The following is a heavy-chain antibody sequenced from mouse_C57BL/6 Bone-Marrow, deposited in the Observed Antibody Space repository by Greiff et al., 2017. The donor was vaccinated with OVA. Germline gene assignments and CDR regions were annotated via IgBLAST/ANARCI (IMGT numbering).Heavy chain of an antibody. D-gene: IGHD1-1*01. Sequence: AQLQQPGAELVKPGASVKLSCKASGYTFTSYWMQWVKQRPGQGLEWIGEIDPSDSYTNYNQKFKGKATLTVDTSSSTAYMQLSSLTSEDSAVYYCAREIYYYGSSYFAYWGQGTLVTVSA. CDR1: GYTFTSYW. J-gene: IGHJ3*01. V-gene: IGHV1-50*01. CDR2: IDPSDSYT. CDR3: AREIYYYGSSYFAY.